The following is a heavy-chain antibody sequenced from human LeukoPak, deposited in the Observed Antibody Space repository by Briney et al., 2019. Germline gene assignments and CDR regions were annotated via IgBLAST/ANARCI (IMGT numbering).Heavy chain of an antibody. V-gene: IGHV1-46*01. CDR1: GYTFTNYY. Sequence: ASVKVSCKASGYTFTNYYMHRVRQAPGQGLEWMGIINPSGGSTNYAQKFQGRVTMTRDTSTSTVYMELSSLRSEDTAVYYCARDESISILWWWGQGTLVTVSS. CDR2: INPSGGST. J-gene: IGHJ1*01. CDR3: ARDESISILWW. D-gene: IGHD2-21*01.